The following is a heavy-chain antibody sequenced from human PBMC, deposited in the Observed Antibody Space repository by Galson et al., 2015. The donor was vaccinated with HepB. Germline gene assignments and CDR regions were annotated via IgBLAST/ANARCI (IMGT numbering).Heavy chain of an antibody. J-gene: IGHJ5*02. D-gene: IGHD3-9*01. CDR1: GGSISSGGYY. CDR2: IYYSGST. Sequence: TLSLTCTVSGGSISSGGYYWSWIRQHPGKGLEWIGYIYYSGSTYYNPSLKSRVTISVDTSKNQFSLKLSSVTAADTAVYYCARDTPHDIPEPIDPWGQGTLVTVSS. CDR3: ARDTPHDIPEPIDP. V-gene: IGHV4-31*03.